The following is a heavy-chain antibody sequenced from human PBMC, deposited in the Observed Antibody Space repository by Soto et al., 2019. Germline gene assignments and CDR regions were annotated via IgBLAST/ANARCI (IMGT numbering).Heavy chain of an antibody. D-gene: IGHD3-10*01. CDR2: ISYDGSNK. Sequence: PGGSLRLSCAASGFTFSSYGMHWVRQAPGKGLEWVAVISYDGSNKYYADSVKGRFTISRDNSKNTLYLQMNSLRAEDTAVYYCAKHSIRFADGELGSYFDEWGKGSLFTVSS. CDR1: GFTFSSYG. CDR3: AKHSIRFADGELGSYFDE. J-gene: IGHJ4*02. V-gene: IGHV3-30*18.